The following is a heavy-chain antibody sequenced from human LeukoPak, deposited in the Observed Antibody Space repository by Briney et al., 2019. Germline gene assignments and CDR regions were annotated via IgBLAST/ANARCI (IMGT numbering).Heavy chain of an antibody. CDR1: GFTFSTYG. D-gene: IGHD5-12*01. Sequence: GGSLRLSCAASGFTFSTYGMSWVRQAPGKGLEWLSCISGSSSAINYADSVKGRFTISRDNAKNSLFLQMNSLRAEDTAVYYCATYSGYDRIFDYWGQGTLVTVSS. CDR2: ISGSSSAI. J-gene: IGHJ4*02. CDR3: ATYSGYDRIFDY. V-gene: IGHV3-48*01.